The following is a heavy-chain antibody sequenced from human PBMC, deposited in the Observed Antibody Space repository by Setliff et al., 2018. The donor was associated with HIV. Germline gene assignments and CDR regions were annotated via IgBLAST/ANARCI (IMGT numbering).Heavy chain of an antibody. CDR2: IYNTGST. D-gene: IGHD3-22*01. V-gene: IGHV4-31*03. CDR3: AREIPYSYGGRGHPL. Sequence: PSETLSLTCTVTGGSISSGGFYWTWIRQHPGKGLEWIGYIYNTGSTYHSPSLESRVTISIDTSKNQFSPKLSSVTAADTAVYYCAREIPYSYGGRGHPLWGQGTLVTVSS. CDR1: GGSISSGGFY. J-gene: IGHJ4*02.